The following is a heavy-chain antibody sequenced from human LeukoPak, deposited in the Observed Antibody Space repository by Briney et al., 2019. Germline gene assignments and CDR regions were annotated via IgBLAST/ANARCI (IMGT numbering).Heavy chain of an antibody. CDR3: ARGRHSSSWFPIDY. CDR2: MKEDGSEK. J-gene: IGHJ4*02. V-gene: IGHV3-7*01. D-gene: IGHD6-13*01. Sequence: GGSLRLSCAASGFTFSSYWMTWVRQAPGKGLEWVARMKEDGSEKYYVDSVKGRFTISRDNAKNSLYLQMNSLRAEDTAMYYCARGRHSSSWFPIDYWGQGTLVTVSS. CDR1: GFTFSSYW.